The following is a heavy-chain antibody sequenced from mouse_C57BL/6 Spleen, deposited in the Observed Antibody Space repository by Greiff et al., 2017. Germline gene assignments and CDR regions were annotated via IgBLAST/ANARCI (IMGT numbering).Heavy chain of an antibody. V-gene: IGHV1-52*01. CDR1: GYTFTSYW. J-gene: IGHJ4*01. CDR2: IDPSDSET. CDR3: ARRKDYYAMDY. Sequence: VQLQQPGAELVRPGSSVKLSCKASGYTFTSYWMHWVKQRPIQGLEWIGNIDPSDSETNYNQKFKDKATLTVDKSSSTAYMQLSSLTSEDSAVYYCARRKDYYAMDYWGQGTSVTVSS.